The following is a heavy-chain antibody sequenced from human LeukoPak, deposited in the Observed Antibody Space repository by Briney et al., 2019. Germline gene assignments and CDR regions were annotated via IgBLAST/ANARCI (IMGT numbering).Heavy chain of an antibody. Sequence: PGGSLRLSCAASGFTFSSYAMHWVRQAPGKGLEWVAVISYDGSNKYYADSVKGRFTISRDNSKNTLYLQMNSLRAEDTAVYYCARDKPGYSYDALDYWGQGTLVTVSS. J-gene: IGHJ4*02. D-gene: IGHD5-18*01. CDR2: ISYDGSNK. V-gene: IGHV3-30-3*01. CDR1: GFTFSSYA. CDR3: ARDKPGYSYDALDY.